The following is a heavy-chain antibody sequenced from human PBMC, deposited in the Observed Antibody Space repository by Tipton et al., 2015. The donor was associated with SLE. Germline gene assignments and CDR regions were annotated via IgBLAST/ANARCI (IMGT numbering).Heavy chain of an antibody. CDR2: ISYDGSNK. CDR3: ARDRSGYDYPYFDY. D-gene: IGHD5-12*01. J-gene: IGHJ4*02. CDR1: GFTFSSYA. Sequence: RSLRLSCAASGFTFSSYAMHWVRQAPGKGLEWVAVISYDGSNKYYADSVKGRFTISRDNAKNSLYLQMNSLRAEDTAVYYCARDRSGYDYPYFDYWGQGTLVTVSS. V-gene: IGHV3-30*04.